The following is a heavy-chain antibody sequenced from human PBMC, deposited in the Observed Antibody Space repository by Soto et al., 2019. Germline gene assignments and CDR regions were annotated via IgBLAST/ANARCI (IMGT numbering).Heavy chain of an antibody. CDR2: ISGLGGSR. D-gene: IGHD3-16*01. CDR1: GFTFSAYS. V-gene: IGHV3-23*01. CDR3: AYFYGNTREQDYIHY. J-gene: IGHJ4*02. Sequence: VHLLESGGGLVQPGGSLRLSCAASGFTFSAYSLSWVRQAPGKGLQWVSGISGLGGSRYYADSVKGLFTISRDNSKNSLNRKMDTLRLDDGAVYYCAYFYGNTREQDYIHYWGQGTRPTVSS.